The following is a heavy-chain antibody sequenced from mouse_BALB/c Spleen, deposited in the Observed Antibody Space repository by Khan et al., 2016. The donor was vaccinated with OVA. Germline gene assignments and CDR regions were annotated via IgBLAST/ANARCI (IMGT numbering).Heavy chain of an antibody. D-gene: IGHD2-14*01. CDR2: INPSNSYT. J-gene: IGHJ3*01. V-gene: IGHV1-4*01. CDR3: EREGAYHRSDGWFAY. Sequence: VQLQESGAELARPGASLKMSCKASGYTFTSYTMHWVRQRPGQPPEWIGHINPSNSYTNYNQNFNDKATLIVDKSSNTAYMQLSSLTSEDSAVYYCEREGAYHRSDGWFAYWGQGTLVTVSA. CDR1: GYTFTSYT.